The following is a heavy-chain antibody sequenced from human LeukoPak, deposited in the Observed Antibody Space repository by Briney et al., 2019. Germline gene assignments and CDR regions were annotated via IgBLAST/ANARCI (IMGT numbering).Heavy chain of an antibody. CDR3: AREKKCSGGSCYGDAFDI. D-gene: IGHD2-15*01. CDR1: GFSVRSNY. Sequence: GGSLRLSCAVSGFSVRSNYMSWVRQPPGKGLEWVAVIYSDGATKHADSVKGRFIISRDNSKNTLYLQMNNLRAEDTAVYYCAREKKCSGGSCYGDAFDIWGQGTMVTVSS. CDR2: IYSDGAT. J-gene: IGHJ3*02. V-gene: IGHV3-66*01.